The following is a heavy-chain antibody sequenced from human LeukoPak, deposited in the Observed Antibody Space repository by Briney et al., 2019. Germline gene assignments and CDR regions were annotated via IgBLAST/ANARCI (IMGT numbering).Heavy chain of an antibody. D-gene: IGHD3-22*01. CDR1: GGSFSGYY. V-gene: IGHV4-34*01. CDR3: ARGGGPEGGYYPFDY. Sequence: SENLSLTCAVYGGSFSGYYWSWIRQPPGKGLEWIGEINHSGSTNYNPSLRSRVTISVDTSKNQFSLKLSSVTAADTAVYYCARGGGPEGGYYPFDYWGQGTLVTVSS. J-gene: IGHJ4*02. CDR2: INHSGST.